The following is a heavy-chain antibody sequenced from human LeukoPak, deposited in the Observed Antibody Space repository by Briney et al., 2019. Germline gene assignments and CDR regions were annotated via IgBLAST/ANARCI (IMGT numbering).Heavy chain of an antibody. Sequence: GGSLRLSCAASGFTFSSYWMSWVRQAPGKGLEWVANIKQDGSEKYYVDSVKGRFTISRDNAKNSLYLQMNSLRAEDTAVYYCARDEMVRGDYYYYHYMDVWGKGTTVTISS. CDR3: ARDEMVRGDYYYYHYMDV. J-gene: IGHJ6*03. D-gene: IGHD3-10*01. V-gene: IGHV3-7*03. CDR2: IKQDGSEK. CDR1: GFTFSSYW.